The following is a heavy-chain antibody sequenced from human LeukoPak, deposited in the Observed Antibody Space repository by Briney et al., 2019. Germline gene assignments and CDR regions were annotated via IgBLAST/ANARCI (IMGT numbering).Heavy chain of an antibody. V-gene: IGHV3-74*01. D-gene: IGHD3-10*01. CDR1: GFTFSTYW. CDR2: INSDGSST. J-gene: IGHJ5*02. CDR3: ATSPWFGESYWFDP. Sequence: GRSLRLSCAASGFTFSTYWMHWVRQAPGQGRGWVSRINSDGSSTSYADSVKGRFTISRDNTKNTLYLQMNSLRAEDTAVYYCATSPWFGESYWFDPWGQGTLVTVSS.